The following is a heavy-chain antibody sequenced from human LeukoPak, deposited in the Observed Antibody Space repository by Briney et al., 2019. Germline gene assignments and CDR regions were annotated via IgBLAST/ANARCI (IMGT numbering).Heavy chain of an antibody. CDR1: GFTFSSYE. Sequence: QSGGSLRLSCAASGFTFSSYEMNWVRQAPGKGLEWVAYSSYSGSIIYYADSVKGRFTISRDNSKNTLYLQMNSLRAGDTAVYYCAKPAKTDYADYWGQGTLVTVSS. CDR2: SSYSGSII. V-gene: IGHV3-48*03. CDR3: AKPAKTDYADY. D-gene: IGHD1-14*01. J-gene: IGHJ4*02.